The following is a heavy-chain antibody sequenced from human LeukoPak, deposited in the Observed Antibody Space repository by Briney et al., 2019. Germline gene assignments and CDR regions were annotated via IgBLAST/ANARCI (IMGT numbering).Heavy chain of an antibody. Sequence: SGTLSLTCAVSGGSISSSNWWSWVRQPPGKGLEWIGEIYHSGSTNYNPSLKSRVTISVDKSKNQFSLKLSSVTAADTAVYYCARHSRGIHGVTNPWGQGTLVTVSS. CDR2: IYHSGST. CDR3: ARHSRGIHGVTNP. J-gene: IGHJ5*02. CDR1: GGSISSSNW. V-gene: IGHV4-4*02. D-gene: IGHD2-21*02.